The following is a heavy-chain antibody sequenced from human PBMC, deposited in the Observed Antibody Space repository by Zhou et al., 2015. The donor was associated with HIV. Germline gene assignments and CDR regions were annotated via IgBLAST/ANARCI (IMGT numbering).Heavy chain of an antibody. D-gene: IGHD3-22*01. J-gene: IGHJ4*02. V-gene: IGHV3-9*01. CDR1: GFTFDDYA. CDR2: ISWNSGSI. CDR3: ARAEGYYDSSGYPDY. Sequence: EVQLVESGGGLVQPGRSLRLSCAASGFTFDDYAMHWVRQAPGKGLEWVSGISWNSGSIGYADSVKGRFTISRDNAKNSLYLQMNSLRAEDTAVYYCARAEGYYDSSGYPDYWGQGTLVTVSS.